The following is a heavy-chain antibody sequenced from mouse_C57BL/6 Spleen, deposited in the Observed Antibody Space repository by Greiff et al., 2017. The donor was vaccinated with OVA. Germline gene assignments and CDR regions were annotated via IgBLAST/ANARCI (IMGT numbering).Heavy chain of an antibody. CDR1: GFTFSSYA. V-gene: IGHV5-4*01. J-gene: IGHJ2*01. CDR3: ARGSNLDY. D-gene: IGHD1-1*01. Sequence: VQLKESGGGLVKPGGSLKLSCAASGFTFSSYAMSWVRQTPEKRLEWVATISDGGSYTYYPDNVKGRFTISRDNAKNNLYLQMSHLKSEDTAMYYCARGSNLDYWGQGTTLTVSS. CDR2: ISDGGSYT.